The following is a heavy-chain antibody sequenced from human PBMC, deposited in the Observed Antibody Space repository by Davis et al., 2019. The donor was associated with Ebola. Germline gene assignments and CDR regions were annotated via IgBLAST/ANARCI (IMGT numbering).Heavy chain of an antibody. J-gene: IGHJ4*02. V-gene: IGHV3-23*01. CDR2: FTGSGDST. CDR1: GFTSSSYA. D-gene: IGHD3-10*01. Sequence: GESLKISCEASGFTSSSYAMSWVRQTPGRGLEWVSSFTGSGDSTYYADSVKGRFTISRDNSKNTLYLRMNSLRAEDTAVYYCAKEGADDRGSYYGFDHWGQGTLVTVSS. CDR3: AKEGADDRGSYYGFDH.